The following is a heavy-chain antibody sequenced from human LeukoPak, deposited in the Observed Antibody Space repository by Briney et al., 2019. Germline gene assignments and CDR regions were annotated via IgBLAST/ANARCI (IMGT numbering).Heavy chain of an antibody. CDR1: GFTFNNYA. Sequence: PGGSLGLSCAASGFTFNNYAMNWVRQTPGGGLEWVSFIGISSGPLLYADSVKGRFTISRDNAKASVYLQMNRLRAEDTAVYYCARAKGYTSSYSFDYWGQGILVTVSS. J-gene: IGHJ4*02. V-gene: IGHV3-48*04. CDR3: ARAKGYTSSYSFDY. CDR2: IGISSGPL. D-gene: IGHD3-10*01.